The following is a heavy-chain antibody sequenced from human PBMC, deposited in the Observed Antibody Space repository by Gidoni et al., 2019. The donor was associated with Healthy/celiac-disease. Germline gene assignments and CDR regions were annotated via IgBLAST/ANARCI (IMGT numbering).Heavy chain of an antibody. CDR1: GGSISSYS. V-gene: IGHV4-4*07. J-gene: IGHJ3*02. CDR3: ARMPSVAGTEDAFDI. Sequence: QVQLQESGPGLVKPSATLSLTCPVSGGSISSYSWSWIRQPAGKGLEWIGRSYTSGSTNYNPSRKSRVTMSVDTSKNQFSLKLSSVTAADTAVYYCARMPSVAGTEDAFDIWGKGTMVTVSS. CDR2: SYTSGST. D-gene: IGHD6-19*01.